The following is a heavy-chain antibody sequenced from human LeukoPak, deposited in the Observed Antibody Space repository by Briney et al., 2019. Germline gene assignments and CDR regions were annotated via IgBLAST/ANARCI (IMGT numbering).Heavy chain of an antibody. D-gene: IGHD3-10*01. CDR3: AGGASNMVRASPLIDY. CDR2: INPNSGGT. V-gene: IGHV1-2*02. J-gene: IGHJ4*02. Sequence: ASVKVSCKASGYTFTGYYMHWVRQAPGQGLEWMGWINPNSGGTNYAQKFQGRVTMTRDTSISTAYMELSRLRSDDTAVYYCAGGASNMVRASPLIDYWGQGTLVTVSS. CDR1: GYTFTGYY.